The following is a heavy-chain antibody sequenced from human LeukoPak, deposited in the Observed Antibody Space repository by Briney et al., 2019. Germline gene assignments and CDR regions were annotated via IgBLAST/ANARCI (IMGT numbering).Heavy chain of an antibody. D-gene: IGHD4-17*01. CDR2: ISYDGSNK. CDR1: GFTFSSYG. J-gene: IGHJ4*02. Sequence: GRSLRLSCAASGFTFSSYGMHWVRQAPGKGPEWVAVISYDGSNKYYADSVKGRFTISRDNSKNTLYLQMDSLRAEDTAVYYCATSVTTGYWGQGTLVTVSS. V-gene: IGHV3-30*03. CDR3: ATSVTTGY.